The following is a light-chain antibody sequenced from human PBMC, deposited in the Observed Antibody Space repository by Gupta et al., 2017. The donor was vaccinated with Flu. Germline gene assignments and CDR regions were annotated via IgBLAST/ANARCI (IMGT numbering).Light chain of an antibody. Sequence: TISCSGSSANIGSNPVNWYQQVPGTAPKLLIYGNSQRPSGVPDRFSGSKSGTSASLAISGLQSEDEADYYCAAWDDSLNGHYVFGTGTKVTVL. CDR2: GNS. J-gene: IGLJ1*01. CDR1: SANIGSNP. CDR3: AAWDDSLNGHYV. V-gene: IGLV1-44*01.